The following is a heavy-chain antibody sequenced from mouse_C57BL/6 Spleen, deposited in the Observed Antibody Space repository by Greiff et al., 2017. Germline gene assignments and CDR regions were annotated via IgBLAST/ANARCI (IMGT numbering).Heavy chain of an antibody. CDR3: ARCGTTVVAKDFDY. Sequence: QVQLQQSGAELVKPGASVKISCKASGYAFSSYWMNWVKQRPGKGLEWIGQIYPGDGDTNYNGKFKGKATLTADKSSGTAYMQLSSLTSEDSAVYFCARCGTTVVAKDFDYWGQGTTLTVSS. J-gene: IGHJ2*01. V-gene: IGHV1-80*01. D-gene: IGHD1-1*01. CDR2: IYPGDGDT. CDR1: GYAFSSYW.